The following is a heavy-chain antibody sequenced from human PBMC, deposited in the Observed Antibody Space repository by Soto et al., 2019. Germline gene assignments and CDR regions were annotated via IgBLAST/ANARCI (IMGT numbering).Heavy chain of an antibody. D-gene: IGHD5-12*01. CDR2: TYYRSKWYN. V-gene: IGHV6-1*01. CDR3: ARDQHEYSGYDLDAFDI. J-gene: IGHJ3*02. CDR1: GDSVSSNSAA. Sequence: LSQTLSLTCAISGDSVSSNSAAWNWIRQSPSRGLEWLGRTYYRSKWYNDYAVSVKSRITINPDTSKNQFSLQLNSVTPEDTAVYYCARDQHEYSGYDLDAFDIWGQGTMVTVSS.